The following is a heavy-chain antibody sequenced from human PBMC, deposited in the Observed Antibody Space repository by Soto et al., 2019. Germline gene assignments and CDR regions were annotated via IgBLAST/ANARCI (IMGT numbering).Heavy chain of an antibody. D-gene: IGHD3-9*01. CDR3: VASGTFRLPIFDY. Sequence: GGSLRISCSASGYTVESWAAHLVRPAPGKGLEYVSGIRSDGDSTHYADSVKGRFTISRDNSKNTLYLQMDSLRIDDTAEYFCVASGTFRLPIFDYWGQGTLVTVSS. J-gene: IGHJ4*02. CDR1: GYTVESWA. CDR2: IRSDGDST. V-gene: IGHV3-64D*06.